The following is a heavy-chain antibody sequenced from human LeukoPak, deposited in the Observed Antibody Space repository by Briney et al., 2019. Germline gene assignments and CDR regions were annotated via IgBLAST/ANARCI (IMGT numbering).Heavy chain of an antibody. D-gene: IGHD3-22*01. V-gene: IGHV1-69*13. CDR2: ITAIFRTT. CDR1: GGTFNSYA. J-gene: IGHJ4*02. CDR3: AQHSGYHSTMYLDY. Sequence: ASVKVSCKTSGGTFNSYAISWVRQAPGQGLEWMGGITAIFRTTNYAQKFQGRVTITADESMSTIYMELSSLRSGDTAVYYCAQHSGYHSTMYLDYWGQGTLVTVSS.